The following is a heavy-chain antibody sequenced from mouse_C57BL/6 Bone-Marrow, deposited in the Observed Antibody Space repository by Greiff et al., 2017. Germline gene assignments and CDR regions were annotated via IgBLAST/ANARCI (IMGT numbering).Heavy chain of an antibody. Sequence: QVQLQQPGAELVKPGASVKLSCKASGYTFTSYWMHWVKQRPGQGLEWIGMIHPNSGSTNYNEKFKSKATLTVDKPSSTAYMQLSSLTSEDCAVYYCARVRYYSNFYAMNYWGQGTSVTVSS. D-gene: IGHD2-5*01. CDR1: GYTFTSYW. CDR2: IHPNSGST. V-gene: IGHV1-64*01. J-gene: IGHJ4*01. CDR3: ARVRYYSNFYAMNY.